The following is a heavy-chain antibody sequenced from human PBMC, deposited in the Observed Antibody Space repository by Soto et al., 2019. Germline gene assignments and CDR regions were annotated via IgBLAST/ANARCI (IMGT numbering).Heavy chain of an antibody. CDR1: GGSISSGGYY. V-gene: IGHV4-31*03. D-gene: IGHD4-4*01. CDR3: AIDTMTTVTYYYYYMDV. CDR2: IYYSGST. J-gene: IGHJ6*03. Sequence: SETLSLTCTVSGGSISSGGYYWSWIRQHPGKGLEWIGYIYYSGSTYYNPSLKNRVTISVDTSKNQFSLKLSSVTAADTAVYYCAIDTMTTVTYYYYYMDVWGKGTTVTVSS.